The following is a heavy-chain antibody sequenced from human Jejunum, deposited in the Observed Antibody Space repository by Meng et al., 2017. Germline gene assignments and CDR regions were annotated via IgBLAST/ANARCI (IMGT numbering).Heavy chain of an antibody. CDR3: AKGGYSFGYNDY. J-gene: IGHJ4*02. V-gene: IGHV3-23*01. CDR2: ISDSGGRT. Sequence: GESLKISCAASGFTFTNYAMSWVRQAPGKGLEWVSVISDSGGRTYYTDSVKGRFTISRDNSENTLFLQMSSLRAEDTARYYCAKGGYSFGYNDYWGQGTQVTVSS. CDR1: GFTFTNYA. D-gene: IGHD5-18*01.